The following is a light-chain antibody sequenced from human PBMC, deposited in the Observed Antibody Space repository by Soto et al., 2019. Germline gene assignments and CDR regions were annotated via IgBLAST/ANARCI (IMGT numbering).Light chain of an antibody. V-gene: IGLV2-14*01. CDR3: SSYTSSSTLE. CDR1: RDDVGGYNY. J-gene: IGLJ2*01. CDR2: EVN. Sequence: QSVLTQPASVSGSPGQSITVSCTGTRDDVGGYNYVSWYQQYPGKAPTLIIYEVNTRPSGISNRFSGSKSGNTASLTISDLQAEDEADYYCSSYTSSSTLEFGGGTKLTVL.